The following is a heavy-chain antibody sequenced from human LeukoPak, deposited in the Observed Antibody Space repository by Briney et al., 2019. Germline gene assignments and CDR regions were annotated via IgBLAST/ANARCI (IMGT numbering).Heavy chain of an antibody. V-gene: IGHV4-59*01. CDR2: IYYSGST. CDR3: ARGPGGRSGYYPLEDYYYYYYMDV. Sequence: SETLSLTCTVSGGSISSYYWSWIRQPPGKGLEWIGYIYYSGSTNYNPSLKSRVTISVDTSKNQLSLKLRSVTAADTAVYYCARGPGGRSGYYPLEDYYYYYYMDVWGKGTTVTVSS. CDR1: GGSISSYY. D-gene: IGHD3-22*01. J-gene: IGHJ6*03.